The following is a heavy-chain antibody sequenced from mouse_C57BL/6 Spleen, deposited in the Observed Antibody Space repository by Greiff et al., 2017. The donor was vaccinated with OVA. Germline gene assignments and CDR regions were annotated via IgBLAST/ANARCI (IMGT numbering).Heavy chain of an antibody. Sequence: EVQLQESGPELVKPGASVKISCKASGYSFTGYYMNWVKQSPEKSLEWIGEINPSTGGTTYNQKFKAKATLTVDKSSSTAYMQLKSLTSEDSAVECGARGGGYDGGCAYWGQGTLVTVSA. CDR2: INPSTGGT. J-gene: IGHJ3*01. V-gene: IGHV1-42*01. CDR1: GYSFTGYY. D-gene: IGHD2-2*01. CDR3: ARGGGYDGGCAY.